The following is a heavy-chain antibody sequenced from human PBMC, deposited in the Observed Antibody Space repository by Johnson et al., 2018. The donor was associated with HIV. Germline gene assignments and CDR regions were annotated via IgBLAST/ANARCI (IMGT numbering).Heavy chain of an antibody. J-gene: IGHJ3*02. CDR1: GFTFSDSY. Sequence: VESGGGLVKPGGSLRLSCAASGFTFSDSYMSWIRQAPGKGLAWVSYISSSGSTIYYADSVKGRFTISRDNAKNSLYLQMNSLRAEDTAVYYCARDITPHKEGDAFDIWGQGTMVTVSS. V-gene: IGHV3-11*04. CDR2: ISSSGSTI. CDR3: ARDITPHKEGDAFDI. D-gene: IGHD1-14*01.